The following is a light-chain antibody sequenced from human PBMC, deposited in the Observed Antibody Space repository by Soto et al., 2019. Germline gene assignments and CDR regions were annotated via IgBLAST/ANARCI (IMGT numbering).Light chain of an antibody. V-gene: IGKV1-39*01. Sequence: DIQMTQSPSSLSASVGDRVTITCRASQSVSIYLNWYQQKPGKAPKLLIYTTSSLQSEVPSRFSGSVSGTDFTLTISSLQPEDCATYYCQQSYTTPPAFGQGTKVEVK. CDR1: QSVSIY. J-gene: IGKJ1*01. CDR3: QQSYTTPPA. CDR2: TTS.